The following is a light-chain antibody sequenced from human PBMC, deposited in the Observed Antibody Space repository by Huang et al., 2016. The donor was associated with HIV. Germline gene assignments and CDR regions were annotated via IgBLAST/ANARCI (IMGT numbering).Light chain of an antibody. CDR2: KAS. Sequence: DIQMTQSPSTLSASVGDRVTITCRASQSLSGWLAWYQQKPGKAPNLLIYKASSLRSGVPSRFNGSGSGTEFTLTISSLQADDFATYYCQQLHSSSYTCGQGTKVEMK. J-gene: IGKJ2*01. V-gene: IGKV1-5*03. CDR1: QSLSGW. CDR3: QQLHSSSYT.